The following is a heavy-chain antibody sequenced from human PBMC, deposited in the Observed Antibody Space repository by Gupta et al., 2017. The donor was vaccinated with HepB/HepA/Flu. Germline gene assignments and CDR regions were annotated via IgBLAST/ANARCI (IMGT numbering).Heavy chain of an antibody. Sequence: QVQLVQSGAEVKNPGASVKLSCKAYGYTFRNYGFTWVRQAPRQGLEWIGWISAYNGRTDYAQKLQGRVSMTTDPSTTTAYMELRSLRSDDTAVYYCGRWGPLYYYMDVWGKGTTVTVSS. CDR2: ISAYNGRT. J-gene: IGHJ6*03. CDR3: GRWGPLYYYMDV. D-gene: IGHD3-16*01. CDR1: GYTFRNYG. V-gene: IGHV1-18*01.